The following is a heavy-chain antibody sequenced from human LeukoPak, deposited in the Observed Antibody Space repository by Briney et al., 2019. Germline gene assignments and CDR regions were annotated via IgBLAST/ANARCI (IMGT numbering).Heavy chain of an antibody. V-gene: IGHV4-34*01. J-gene: IGHJ6*03. D-gene: IGHD3-3*02. CDR2: INHSGST. Sequence: MASETLSLTCAVYGGSFSGYYWSWIRQPPGKGLEWIGEINHSGSTNYNPSLKSRVTISVDTSKNQFSLKLSSVTAADTAVYYCARATGWPPFYYYYYYYMDVWGKGTTVTISS. CDR3: ARATGWPPFYYYYYYYMDV. CDR1: GGSFSGYY.